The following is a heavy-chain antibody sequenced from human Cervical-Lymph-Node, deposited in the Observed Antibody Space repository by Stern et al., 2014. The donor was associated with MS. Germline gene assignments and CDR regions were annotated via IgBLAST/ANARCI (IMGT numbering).Heavy chain of an antibody. CDR3: ARDWISRFAFDI. D-gene: IGHD3-3*02. V-gene: IGHV1-3*01. CDR2: INAGHGYQ. CDR1: GYTFTNYV. J-gene: IGHJ3*02. Sequence: QVQLVQSGPEVTKPGASVKVSCKASGYTFTNYVMHWVRQAPGQRLEWIGWINAGHGYQKNSQKVQGRVTITRDTSASTAYMELSSLRSEDTAVYYCARDWISRFAFDIWGQGTMVTVSS.